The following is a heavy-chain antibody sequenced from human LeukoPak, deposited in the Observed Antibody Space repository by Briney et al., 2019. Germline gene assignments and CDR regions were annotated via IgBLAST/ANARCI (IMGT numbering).Heavy chain of an antibody. D-gene: IGHD2-2*01. J-gene: IGHJ5*02. CDR2: IYYSGST. V-gene: IGHV4-59*01. CDR3: AGVVEVPAATGLWFDP. Sequence: SETLSLTCTVSGGSIRSYYWSWIRQPPGKGLEWIGYIYYSGSTNYNPSLKSRVTISEDTSKNQFSLKLSSVTATDTAVYYCAGVVEVPAATGLWFDPWGQGTLVTVSS. CDR1: GGSIRSYY.